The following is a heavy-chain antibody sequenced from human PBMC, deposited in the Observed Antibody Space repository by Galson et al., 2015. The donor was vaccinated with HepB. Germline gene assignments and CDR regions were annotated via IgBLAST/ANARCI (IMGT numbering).Heavy chain of an antibody. CDR3: ARPQWSSVVVAAKRASRAFDI. CDR2: ISSSSSTI. J-gene: IGHJ3*02. Sequence: SLRLSCAASGFTFSSYSMNWVRQAPGEGLERVSYISSSSSTIYYADSVKGRFTISRDNAKNSLYLQMNSLRDEDTAVYYCARPQWSSVVVAAKRASRAFDIWGQGTMVTVSS. CDR1: GFTFSSYS. V-gene: IGHV3-48*02. D-gene: IGHD2-15*01.